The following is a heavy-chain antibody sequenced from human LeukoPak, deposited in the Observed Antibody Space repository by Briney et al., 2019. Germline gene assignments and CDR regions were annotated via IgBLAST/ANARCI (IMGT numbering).Heavy chain of an antibody. Sequence: KPGGSLRLSCAASGFTFSSYSMNWVRQTPGKGLEWVSSISSSSTYIYYADSVKGRFTISRDNAKNSLYLQMNSLRAEDTAVYYCAKDWFLTLGYCSGGSCYSIFDYWGQGTLVTVSS. CDR2: ISSSSTYI. CDR1: GFTFSSYS. V-gene: IGHV3-21*01. J-gene: IGHJ4*02. CDR3: AKDWFLTLGYCSGGSCYSIFDY. D-gene: IGHD2-15*01.